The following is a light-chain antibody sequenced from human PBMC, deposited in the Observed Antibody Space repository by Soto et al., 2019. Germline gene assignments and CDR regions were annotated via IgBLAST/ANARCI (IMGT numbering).Light chain of an antibody. CDR1: SSDIGGYNY. J-gene: IGLJ3*02. Sequence: QSVLTQPASVSGSPGQSITISFTGSSSDIGGYNYVSWYQQYPGKAPKLIIYEVSNRPSGISNRFSASKSGNTASLTISGLQAEDETDYYCSSFTDSDTWVFGGGTKLTVL. CDR2: EVS. V-gene: IGLV2-14*01. CDR3: SSFTDSDTWV.